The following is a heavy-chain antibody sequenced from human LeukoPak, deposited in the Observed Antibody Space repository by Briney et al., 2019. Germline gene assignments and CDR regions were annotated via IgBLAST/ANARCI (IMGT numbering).Heavy chain of an antibody. D-gene: IGHD3-10*01. CDR1: GYTLTELS. CDR2: FDPEDGET. V-gene: IGHV1-24*01. CDR3: ATALGVRGSYGMDV. J-gene: IGHJ6*02. Sequence: ASVKVSCKVSGYTLTELSMHWVRQAPGKGLEWMGGFDPEDGETIYAQKFQGRVTMTEDTSTDTAYMELSSLRSEDTAVYYCATALGVRGSYGMDVWGQGTTVTVSS.